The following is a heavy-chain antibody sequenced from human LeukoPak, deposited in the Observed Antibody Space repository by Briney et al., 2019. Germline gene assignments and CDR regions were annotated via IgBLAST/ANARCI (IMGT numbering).Heavy chain of an antibody. V-gene: IGHV3-74*01. CDR3: ARASRADFWSGKY. D-gene: IGHD3-3*01. Sequence: GGSLRLSCAASGFTFSSYGMHWVRQAPGKGLVWVSRINSDGSSTSYADSVKGRFTISRDNAKNTLYLQMNSLRAEDTAVYYCARASRADFWSGKYWGQGTLVTVSS. CDR2: INSDGSST. J-gene: IGHJ4*02. CDR1: GFTFSSYG.